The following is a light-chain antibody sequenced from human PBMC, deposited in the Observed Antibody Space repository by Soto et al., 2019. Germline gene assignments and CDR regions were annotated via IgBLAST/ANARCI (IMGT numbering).Light chain of an antibody. Sequence: EIVLTQSPATLSLSPGERATLSCRASQSVSNYLTWYQQKPGQAPRLLIYDASNRATGIPARFSGSGSGTDVTLTISSLEPEDFAVYYCQQRSSWPLITFGPGTKVEIK. J-gene: IGKJ3*01. CDR3: QQRSSWPLIT. CDR2: DAS. CDR1: QSVSNY. V-gene: IGKV3-11*01.